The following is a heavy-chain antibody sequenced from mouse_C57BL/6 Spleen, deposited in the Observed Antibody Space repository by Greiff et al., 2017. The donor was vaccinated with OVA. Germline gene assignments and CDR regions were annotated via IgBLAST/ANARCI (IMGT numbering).Heavy chain of an antibody. CDR3: TAGTGAMDY. CDR2: IRLKSDNYAT. D-gene: IGHD4-1*01. Sequence: EVMLVDSGGGLVQPGGSMKLSCVASGFTFSNYWMNWVRQSPEKGLEWVAQIRLKSDNYATHYAESVKGRFTISRDDSKSSVYLQMNNLRAEDTGIYYCTAGTGAMDYWGQGTSVTVSS. CDR1: GFTFSNYW. V-gene: IGHV6-3*01. J-gene: IGHJ4*01.